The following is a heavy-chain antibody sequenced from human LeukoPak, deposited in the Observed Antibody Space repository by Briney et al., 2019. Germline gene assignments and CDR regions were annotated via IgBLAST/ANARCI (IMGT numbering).Heavy chain of an antibody. V-gene: IGHV3-30*04. Sequence: PGGSLRLSCAASGFTFSSYAMHWVRQAPGTGLERVAVISYDGSNKYYADSVKGRFTISRDNSKNTLYLQMNSLRAEDTAVYYCARDLTMVRGVKTNYFDYWGQGTLVTVSS. CDR1: GFTFSSYA. D-gene: IGHD3-10*01. J-gene: IGHJ4*02. CDR2: ISYDGSNK. CDR3: ARDLTMVRGVKTNYFDY.